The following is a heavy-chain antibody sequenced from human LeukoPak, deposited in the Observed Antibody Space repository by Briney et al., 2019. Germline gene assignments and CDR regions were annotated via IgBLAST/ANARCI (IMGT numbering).Heavy chain of an antibody. CDR1: GLNVSRNY. J-gene: IGHJ4*02. CDR3: ARADRDGDPDHFDY. D-gene: IGHD4-17*01. CDR2: IYRGGTI. V-gene: IGHV3-53*01. Sequence: GGSLRLSCAASGLNVSRNYMSWVREAPGKGLESVSLIYRGGTIYYADSVKARFTISRDNSKTTLFLQMNSLRAEDTAVYYCARADRDGDPDHFDYWGQGTLVTVSS.